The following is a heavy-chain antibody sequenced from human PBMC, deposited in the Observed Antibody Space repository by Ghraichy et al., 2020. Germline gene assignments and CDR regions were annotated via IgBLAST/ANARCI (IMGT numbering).Heavy chain of an antibody. CDR1: GFTFSSYS. D-gene: IGHD3-16*02. Sequence: GGSLRLSCAASGFTFSSYSMNWVRQAPGKGLEWVLSISSSSSYIYYADSVKGRFTISRDNAKNSLYLQMNSLRAEDTAVYYCARTMITFGGVIGGFDYWGQETLATVSP. J-gene: IGHJ4*02. CDR3: ARTMITFGGVIGGFDY. V-gene: IGHV3-21*01. CDR2: ISSSSSYI.